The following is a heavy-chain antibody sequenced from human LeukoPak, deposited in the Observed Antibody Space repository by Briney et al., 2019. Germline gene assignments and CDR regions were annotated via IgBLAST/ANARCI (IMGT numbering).Heavy chain of an antibody. CDR1: GYTFTGYY. D-gene: IGHD6-19*01. Sequence: ASVTVSFKASGYTFTGYYMHWVRQAPGQGLEWMGWINPNSGGTNYAQKFQGRVTMTRDTPISTAYMELSRLRSDDTAVYYCAKEKGQSIAVAAASDSWGQGTLVTVSS. CDR3: AKEKGQSIAVAAASDS. CDR2: INPNSGGT. J-gene: IGHJ4*02. V-gene: IGHV1-2*02.